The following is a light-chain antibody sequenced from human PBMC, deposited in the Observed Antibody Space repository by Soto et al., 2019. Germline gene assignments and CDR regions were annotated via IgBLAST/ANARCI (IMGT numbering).Light chain of an antibody. V-gene: IGKV1-9*01. CDR3: PQLDSYRLT. J-gene: IGKJ4*01. CDR2: AVS. Sequence: DIQLTQSPSFLSASVGDRVTITCRASQGISSYFAWYQQKPGKAPKLLIYAVSTLQSGVPSRFGGSASGTEFTLTISSLQPEDFATYYCPQLDSYRLTFGGGLKGEIK. CDR1: QGISSY.